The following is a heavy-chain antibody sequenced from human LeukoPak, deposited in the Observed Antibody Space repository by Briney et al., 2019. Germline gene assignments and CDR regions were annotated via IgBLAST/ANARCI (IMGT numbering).Heavy chain of an antibody. CDR1: GFTFSDSA. CDR3: VLTYFSDSSTFYPDY. J-gene: IGHJ4*02. V-gene: IGHV3-73*01. D-gene: IGHD3-22*01. Sequence: GGSLRLSXAAFGFTFSDSAMHWVRQASGKGRGWVGRVRKKADNYATAYAASVKGRFTIYRDDSRNTAYLQMNSLKTEDTAVYYCVLTYFSDSSTFYPDYWGQGTLVTVSS. CDR2: VRKKADNYAT.